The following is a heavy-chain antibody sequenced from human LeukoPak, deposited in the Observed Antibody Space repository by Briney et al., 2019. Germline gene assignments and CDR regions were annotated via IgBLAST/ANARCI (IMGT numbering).Heavy chain of an antibody. CDR3: ARGRSKTTVFED. CDR1: GFTFDDYA. D-gene: IGHD4-17*01. Sequence: GGSLRLSCAASGFTFDDYAMHWVRQAPGKGLEWVSHIFSADGIEYADSVKGRFTVSRDTATNTVYLQMNSLRVEDTAIYFCARGRSKTTVFEDWGLGTLVTVSS. V-gene: IGHV3-20*04. J-gene: IGHJ4*02. CDR2: IFSADGI.